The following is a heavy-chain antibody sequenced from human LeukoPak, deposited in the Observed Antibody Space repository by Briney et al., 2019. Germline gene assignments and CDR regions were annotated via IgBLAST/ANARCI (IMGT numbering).Heavy chain of an antibody. D-gene: IGHD2-2*01. V-gene: IGHV3-23*01. CDR1: GFTFSSYA. J-gene: IGHJ5*02. Sequence: PGGSLRLSCAASGFTFSSYAMSWVRQAPGKGLEWVSAISGSGGSTYYADSVKGRFTISRDNSKNTLYLQMNSLRAEDTAVYYCANFVGYCSSTSCQGGFDPWGQGTLVTVSS. CDR3: ANFVGYCSSTSCQGGFDP. CDR2: ISGSGGST.